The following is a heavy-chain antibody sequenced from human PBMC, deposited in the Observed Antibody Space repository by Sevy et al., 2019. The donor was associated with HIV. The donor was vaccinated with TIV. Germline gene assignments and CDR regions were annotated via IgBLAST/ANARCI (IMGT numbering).Heavy chain of an antibody. Sequence: GGSLRLSRATSEFTFSSYSMNWVRQAPGNGLEWISSISGGGTYIYYADSVKGRFTISRDNAKNSLSLQMNSLRAEDTAVYYRARGTHDYGDYDRDAFDIWGQGTMVTVSS. CDR1: EFTFSSYS. J-gene: IGHJ3*02. D-gene: IGHD4-17*01. V-gene: IGHV3-21*01. CDR3: ARGTHDYGDYDRDAFDI. CDR2: ISGGGTYI.